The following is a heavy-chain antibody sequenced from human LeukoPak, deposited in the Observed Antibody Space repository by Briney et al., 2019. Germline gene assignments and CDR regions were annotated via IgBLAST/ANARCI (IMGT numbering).Heavy chain of an antibody. Sequence: GGSLRLSCAASGFIFSSYWMHWVRQAPGKGLVWVSRISSDGSSTTYTDSVKGRFTVSRDNAKNTMYLQMNSLRAEDTAVYYCGRVRGGYYTDYWGQGTLVTVSS. CDR1: GFIFSSYW. D-gene: IGHD3-3*01. CDR3: GRVRGGYYTDY. CDR2: ISSDGSST. V-gene: IGHV3-74*03. J-gene: IGHJ4*02.